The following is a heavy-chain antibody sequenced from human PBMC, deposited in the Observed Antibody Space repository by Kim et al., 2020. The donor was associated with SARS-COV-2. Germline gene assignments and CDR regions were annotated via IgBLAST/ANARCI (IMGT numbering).Heavy chain of an antibody. CDR2: IYYSGST. CDR1: GGSISSSSYY. V-gene: IGHV4-39*07. Sequence: SETLSLTCTVSGGSISSSSYYWGWIRQPPGKGLEWIGSIYYSGSTYYNPSLKSRVTISVDTSKNQFSLKLSSVTAADTAVYYCARDFGEFDQAAFDYWGQGTLVTVSS. D-gene: IGHD3-10*01. J-gene: IGHJ4*02. CDR3: ARDFGEFDQAAFDY.